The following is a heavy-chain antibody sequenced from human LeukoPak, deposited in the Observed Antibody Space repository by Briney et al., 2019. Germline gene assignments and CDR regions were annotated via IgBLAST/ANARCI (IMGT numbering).Heavy chain of an antibody. CDR2: ISSSSSYI. J-gene: IGHJ4*02. Sequence: GGSLRLSCAASGFTFSSYSMNWVRQAPGKGLEWVSSISSSSSYIYYADSVKGRFTISRDNAKNSLYLQMNSLRAEDTAVYYCARASSGWYGGAFDYWGQGTLVTVSS. CDR1: GFTFSSYS. CDR3: ARASSGWYGGAFDY. D-gene: IGHD6-19*01. V-gene: IGHV3-21*01.